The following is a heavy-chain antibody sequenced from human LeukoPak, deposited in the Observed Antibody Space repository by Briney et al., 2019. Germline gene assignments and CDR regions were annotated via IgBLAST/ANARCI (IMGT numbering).Heavy chain of an antibody. CDR3: AKVLGRGYYYIDV. Sequence: GGSLRLSCAASGFTFSSMNWVRQAPGKGLEWVSSISSSSSYIYYADLVKGRFTISRDNAKNSLYLQMNSLRAEGTAVYYCAKVLGRGYYYIDVWGKGTTVTVSS. CDR1: GFTFSS. CDR2: ISSSSSYI. V-gene: IGHV3-21*01. D-gene: IGHD1-1*01. J-gene: IGHJ6*03.